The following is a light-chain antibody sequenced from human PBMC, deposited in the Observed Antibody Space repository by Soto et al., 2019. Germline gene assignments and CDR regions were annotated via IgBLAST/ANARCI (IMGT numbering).Light chain of an antibody. Sequence: EVVMTQSPATLSVSPGERATLSCRASQSVRSNLAWYQQKPGQAPRLLMDAASTRATCIPARFSGSGFGTEFTLTISSLQSEDLAVYYCQQYNNWPWTFGQGTKVEIK. J-gene: IGKJ1*01. V-gene: IGKV3-15*01. CDR1: QSVRSN. CDR3: QQYNNWPWT. CDR2: AAS.